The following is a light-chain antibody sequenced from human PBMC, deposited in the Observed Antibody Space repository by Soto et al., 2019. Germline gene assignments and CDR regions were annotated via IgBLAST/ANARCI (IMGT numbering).Light chain of an antibody. V-gene: IGKV3-15*01. CDR2: GAS. CDR3: HQATSGLRT. Sequence: IVMTQSPVTLSMSPGDRATLSCRASQNVATNVAWYQQKPGQAPRLLIYGASIRATGVPARFSGSGSGTEFTLTIDSLKSEDFAVFYCHQATSGLRTFGRGNRV. J-gene: IGKJ4*01. CDR1: QNVATN.